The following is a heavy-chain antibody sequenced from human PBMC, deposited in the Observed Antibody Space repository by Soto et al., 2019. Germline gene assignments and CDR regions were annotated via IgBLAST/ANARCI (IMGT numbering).Heavy chain of an antibody. CDR1: GYTFTAYY. Sequence: QVQLVQSGAEVKKPGASVKLSCKTSGYTFTAYYMHWVRQAPGQGLEWMGLINPSGGATTYTQTFQGRVTMTRDTSTSTVYMELSSLRSEDTAVYYCARRAPDGVYWGQGTLVTVSS. CDR3: ARRAPDGVY. J-gene: IGHJ4*02. D-gene: IGHD3-3*01. V-gene: IGHV1-46*01. CDR2: INPSGGAT.